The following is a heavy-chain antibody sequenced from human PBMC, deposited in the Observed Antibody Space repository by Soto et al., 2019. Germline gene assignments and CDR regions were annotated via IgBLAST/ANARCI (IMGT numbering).Heavy chain of an antibody. J-gene: IGHJ5*02. CDR3: VRSSGSQPRAGWFDP. V-gene: IGHV3-9*01. D-gene: IGHD1-26*01. CDR1: GFNVDDHA. Sequence: EVQLVESGGGLAQPGWSRRLSCAASGFNVDDHAMHWVRQTPGKGLEWVSGISWNSVTINYADSIKGRFTISRDNAKRTLYLQMNNLRPADTAMYFCVRSSGSQPRAGWFDPWGQGTLVTVS. CDR2: ISWNSVTI.